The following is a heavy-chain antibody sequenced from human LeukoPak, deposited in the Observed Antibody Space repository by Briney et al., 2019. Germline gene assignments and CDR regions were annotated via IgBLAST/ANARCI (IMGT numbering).Heavy chain of an antibody. J-gene: IGHJ5*02. CDR1: GGSISSNY. CDR2: ICTTGGT. Sequence: PSETLSLTCTVSGGSISSNYWSWIRQPAGKGLEWIGRICTTGGTNFNPSLKSRVTMSVDTSKNQFSLKLRSVTAADTAVYYCARVRYDSVYNWFDPWGQGTLVTVSS. D-gene: IGHD3-22*01. CDR3: ARVRYDSVYNWFDP. V-gene: IGHV4-4*07.